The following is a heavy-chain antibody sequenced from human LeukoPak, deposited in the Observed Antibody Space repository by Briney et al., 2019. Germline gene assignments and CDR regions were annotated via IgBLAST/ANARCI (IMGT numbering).Heavy chain of an antibody. CDR3: ARAQIIAAAAGHFDL. D-gene: IGHD6-13*01. Sequence: SETLSLTCTVSGGSISSYYWSWIRQPPGKGLEWVGYIYYSGSTNYNPSLKSRVTISVDTPKNQFSLKLSSVTTADTAVFYCARAQIIAAAAGHFDLWGRGTLVTVSS. J-gene: IGHJ2*01. CDR1: GGSISSYY. CDR2: IYYSGST. V-gene: IGHV4-59*01.